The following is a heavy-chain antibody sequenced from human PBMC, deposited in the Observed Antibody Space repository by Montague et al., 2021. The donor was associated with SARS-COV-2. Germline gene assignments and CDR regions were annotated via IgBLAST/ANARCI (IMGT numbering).Heavy chain of an antibody. D-gene: IGHD6-19*01. J-gene: IGHJ4*02. Sequence: SLRLSCAASGFTFNNYAMHWVRQAPGKGLEWVAIISYDGSNKYYADSVKGRFAISRDNSKNTLYPQMNGLRAEDTAVYYCVRASLIKARIAVAGTTVYWGQGTLVTISS. V-gene: IGHV3-30*09. CDR2: ISYDGSNK. CDR1: GFTFNNYA. CDR3: VRASLIKARIAVAGTTVY.